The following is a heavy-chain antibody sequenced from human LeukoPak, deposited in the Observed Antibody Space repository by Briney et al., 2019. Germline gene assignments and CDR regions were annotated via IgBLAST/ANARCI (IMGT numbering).Heavy chain of an antibody. CDR2: ISSSGSTI. CDR1: GFTFSDYY. V-gene: IGHV3-11*01. CDR3: ARFVMTTVTRGWFDP. J-gene: IGHJ5*02. Sequence: GGSLRLSCAASGFTFSDYYMSWIRQAPGKGLEWVSYISSSGSTIYYADSVKGRFTISRDNAKNSLYLQMNSLRAEDTAVYYCARFVMTTVTRGWFDPWGQGTLVTVSS. D-gene: IGHD4-17*01.